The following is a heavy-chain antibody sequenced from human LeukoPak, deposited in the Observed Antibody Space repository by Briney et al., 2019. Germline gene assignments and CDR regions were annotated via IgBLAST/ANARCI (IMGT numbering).Heavy chain of an antibody. J-gene: IGHJ4*02. CDR1: GYTFTSYD. D-gene: IGHD1-1*01. CDR2: IVPILGIA. V-gene: IGHV1-69*04. Sequence: GASVKVSCMASGYTFTSYDISWVRQAPGQGLEWMGRIVPILGIANYAQKFQGRVTITADKSTSTAYMELSSLRSEDTAVYYCARGFLYQLEPQSTDYWGQGTLVTVSS. CDR3: ARGFLYQLEPQSTDY.